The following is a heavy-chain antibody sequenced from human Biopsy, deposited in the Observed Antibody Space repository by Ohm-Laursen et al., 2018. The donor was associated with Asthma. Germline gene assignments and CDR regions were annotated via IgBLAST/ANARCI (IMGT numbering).Heavy chain of an antibody. CDR3: ARGQDCGDSNWFDP. Sequence: SLTLSFSSSGSAGTRDHMFWARHAPGQGPERGSVIYSYGTSHTADSVSGRFTISRDNSKNKVYLQMNSLRAEDTAVYYCARGQDCGDSNWFDPWGQGTLVTVSS. V-gene: IGHV3-53*01. J-gene: IGHJ5*02. CDR2: IYSYGTS. D-gene: IGHD4-17*01. CDR1: GSAGTRDH.